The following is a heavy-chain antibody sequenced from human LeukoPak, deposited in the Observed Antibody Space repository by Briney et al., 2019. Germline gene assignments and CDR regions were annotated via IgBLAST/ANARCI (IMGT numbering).Heavy chain of an antibody. D-gene: IGHD3-10*01. CDR1: GYTFTIYD. CDR3: ARGLLWFGELLTMDV. Sequence: ASVTVSFKASGYTFTIYDINWVRQATGQGLEWMGWMNPNSGNTGYAQKFQGRVTMTRNTSISTAYMELSSLRSEDTAVYYCARGLLWFGELLTMDVWGKGTTVTVSS. V-gene: IGHV1-8*01. CDR2: MNPNSGNT. J-gene: IGHJ6*04.